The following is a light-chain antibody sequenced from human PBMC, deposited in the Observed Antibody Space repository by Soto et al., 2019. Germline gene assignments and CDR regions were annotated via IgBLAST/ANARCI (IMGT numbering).Light chain of an antibody. J-gene: IGKJ4*01. Sequence: EIVLTQSPGTLSLSPFEGATLSCRASQSISSNFLAWYQQKRGQAPRLLIHGASNRATGIPDRFSGSGSGTDFTLTITRLEPEDFAVYYCQHCQPYGDSPPLTFGGGTKVDIK. CDR3: QHCQPYGDSPPLT. CDR2: GAS. CDR1: QSISSNF. V-gene: IGKV3-20*01.